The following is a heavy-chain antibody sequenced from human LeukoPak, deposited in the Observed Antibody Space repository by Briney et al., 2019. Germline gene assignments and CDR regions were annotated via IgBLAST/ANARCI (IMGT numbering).Heavy chain of an antibody. Sequence: SETLSLTSTVSAGSISSVGYYWSWIRQPPGKGLVWIGYIYHSGATYYNPSLKGRVTISVDRSKNQFSLKLTSVTAADTAVYFCAREGYCGTTNCYQPHMDVWGKGTTVTVSS. V-gene: IGHV4-30-2*01. CDR3: AREGYCGTTNCYQPHMDV. CDR2: IYHSGAT. D-gene: IGHD2-2*01. CDR1: AGSISSVGYY. J-gene: IGHJ6*03.